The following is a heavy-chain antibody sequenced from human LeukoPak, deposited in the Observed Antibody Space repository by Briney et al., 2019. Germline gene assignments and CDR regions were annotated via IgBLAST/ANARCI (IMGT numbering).Heavy chain of an antibody. CDR1: GGSISSGGYY. V-gene: IGHV4-31*03. CDR3: ARDIVGAAYYWFDP. Sequence: SETLSLTCTVSGGSISSGGYYWSWIRQHPGKGLEWIGYIYYSGSTYYNPSLKSRVTISVDTSKNQFSLKLSSVTAADTAVYYCARDIVGAAYYWFDPWGQGTLVTASS. D-gene: IGHD1-26*01. J-gene: IGHJ5*02. CDR2: IYYSGST.